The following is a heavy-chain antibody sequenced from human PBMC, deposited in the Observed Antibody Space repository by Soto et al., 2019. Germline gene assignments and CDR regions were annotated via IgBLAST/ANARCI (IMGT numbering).Heavy chain of an antibody. V-gene: IGHV1-3*01. CDR3: ARDSSSEYYYYGMDV. CDR1: GYTFTSYA. Sequence: AASVKVSCKASGYTFTSYAMHWVRQAPGQRLEWMGWINAGNGNTKYSQKFQGRVTITRDTSASTAYMELSSLRSEDTAVYYCARDSSSEYYYYGMDVWGQGTTVTVSS. J-gene: IGHJ6*02. CDR2: INAGNGNT. D-gene: IGHD2-15*01.